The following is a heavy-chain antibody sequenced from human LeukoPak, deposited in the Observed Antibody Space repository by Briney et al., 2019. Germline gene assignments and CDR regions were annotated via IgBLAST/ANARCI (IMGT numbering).Heavy chain of an antibody. CDR1: GFTFSSYG. J-gene: IGHJ3*02. V-gene: IGHV3-30*18. CDR3: AKDLSPAPDAFDI. CDR2: ISYDGSNK. Sequence: PGGSLRLSCAASGFTFSSYGMHWVRQAPGKGLEWVAVISYDGSNKYYADSVKGRFTISKDNSKNTLYLQMNSLRAEDTAVYYCAKDLSPAPDAFDIWGQGTMVTVSS.